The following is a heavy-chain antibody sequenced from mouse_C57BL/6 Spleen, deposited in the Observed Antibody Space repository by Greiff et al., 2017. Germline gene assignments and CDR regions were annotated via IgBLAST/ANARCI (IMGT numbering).Heavy chain of an antibody. CDR1: GFTFSSYT. D-gene: IGHD1-1*01. CDR2: ISGGGGNT. CDR3: ARHPITTETIGY. V-gene: IGHV5-9*01. Sequence: EVHLVESGGGLVKPGGSLKLSCAASGFTFSSYTMSWVRQTPEKRLEWVATISGGGGNTHYPDSVKGRFTISRDNAKNTLYLQMSSLRSEDTALFYCARHPITTETIGYWGQGTTLTFSS. J-gene: IGHJ2*01.